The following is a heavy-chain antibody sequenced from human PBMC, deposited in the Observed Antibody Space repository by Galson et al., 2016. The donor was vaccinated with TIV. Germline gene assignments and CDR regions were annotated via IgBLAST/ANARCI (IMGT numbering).Heavy chain of an antibody. J-gene: IGHJ4*02. CDR3: AKDPRIYGDYLLAYFDY. CDR1: GFTFSSYG. D-gene: IGHD4-17*01. Sequence: SLRLSCAASGFTFSSYGMHWVRQAPGKGLEWVAVTLYDGTKKFYADSVKGRFTISRDNSKNMVYLQMNSLRPEDTAVYFCAKDPRIYGDYLLAYFDYWGQGILVTVSS. V-gene: IGHV3-30*18. CDR2: TLYDGTKK.